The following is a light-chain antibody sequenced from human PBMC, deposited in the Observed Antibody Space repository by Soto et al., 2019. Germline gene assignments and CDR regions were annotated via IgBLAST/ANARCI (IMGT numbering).Light chain of an antibody. V-gene: IGKV3-15*01. CDR3: QQYNNGCSWQ. J-gene: IGKJ1*01. Sequence: VMALSSAPLSVSPGETAILSCRDSQSVSSDLAWYHQKPRQAPRLLLYGAATRATGILARFSGSGSGTDFTITISSLLPADFAVYYYQQYNNGCSWQLGQGTKVEIK. CDR2: GAA. CDR1: QSVSSD.